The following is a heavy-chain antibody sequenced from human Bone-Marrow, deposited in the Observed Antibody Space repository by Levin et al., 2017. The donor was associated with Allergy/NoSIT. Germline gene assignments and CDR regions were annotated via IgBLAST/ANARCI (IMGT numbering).Heavy chain of an antibody. D-gene: IGHD6-13*01. J-gene: IGHJ4*02. Sequence: GGSLRLSCAASGFTFSNAWMNWVRQAPGKGLEWVGCIKSKTDGGTTDYAAPVKGRFTISRDDSKDTLYLHMNSLKTEDTAVYYCNTAAGTRNFDYWGQGTLVTVSS. CDR3: NTAAGTRNFDY. CDR1: GFTFSNAW. CDR2: IKSKTDGGTT. V-gene: IGHV3-15*07.